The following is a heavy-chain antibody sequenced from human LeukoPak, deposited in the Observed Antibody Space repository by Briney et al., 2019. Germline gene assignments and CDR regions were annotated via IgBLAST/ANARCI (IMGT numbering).Heavy chain of an antibody. V-gene: IGHV4-39*01. CDR3: AGEGIAAAGPADAFDI. Sequence: KSSETLSLTCTVSGGSISSSSYYWGWIRQPPGKGREWNGCIYCSTSTYYNPSLQSRVTISADTSKNQVSLKMSSVTAADRAVYSCAGEGIAAAGPADAFDIWGQGKMITVSS. CDR1: GGSISSSSYY. CDR2: IYCSTST. J-gene: IGHJ3*02. D-gene: IGHD6-13*01.